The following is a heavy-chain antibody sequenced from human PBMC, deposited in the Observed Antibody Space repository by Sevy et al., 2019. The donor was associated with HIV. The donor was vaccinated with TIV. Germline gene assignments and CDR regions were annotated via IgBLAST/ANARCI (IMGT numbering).Heavy chain of an antibody. Sequence: GGSLRLSCVASGFTFSTYDMHWVRQVTGKGLEWVSGIGTLTDTYYPDSVKGRFIISRENAKNSLYLHMNSLRAGDTAVYYSARACAAAGGKSGPIDAFDIWGQGTLVTVSS. CDR2: IGTLTDT. CDR3: ARACAAAGGKSGPIDAFDI. CDR1: GFTFSTYD. D-gene: IGHD6-13*01. V-gene: IGHV3-13*01. J-gene: IGHJ3*02.